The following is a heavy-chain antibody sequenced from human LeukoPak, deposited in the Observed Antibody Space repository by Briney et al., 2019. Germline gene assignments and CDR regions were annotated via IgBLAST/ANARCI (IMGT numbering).Heavy chain of an antibody. CDR1: GGSISSSSYY. V-gene: IGHV4-39*01. D-gene: IGHD3-10*01. CDR3: ARRYASSYYYGSGSYNY. J-gene: IGHJ4*02. CDR2: IYYSGST. Sequence: SETLSLTCTVSGGSISSSSYYWGWIRQPPGKGLEWIGSIYYSGSTYYNPSLKSRVTISVDTSKNQFSLKLSSVTAADTAVYYCARRYASSYYYGSGSYNYWGQGTLVTVSS.